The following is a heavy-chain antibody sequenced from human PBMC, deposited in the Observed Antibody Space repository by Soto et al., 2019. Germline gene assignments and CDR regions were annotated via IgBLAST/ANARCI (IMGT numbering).Heavy chain of an antibody. J-gene: IGHJ4*02. D-gene: IGHD3-3*01. V-gene: IGHV4-30-4*01. CDR1: GGSISSGDYY. CDR3: ARVTIFGVLFDY. Sequence: PSETLSLTCTVSGGSISSGDYYWSWIRQPPGKGLEWIGYIYYSGSTYYNPSLKSRVTISVDTSKNQFSLKLSSVTAADTAVYYCARVTIFGVLFDYWGQGTLVTVPQ. CDR2: IYYSGST.